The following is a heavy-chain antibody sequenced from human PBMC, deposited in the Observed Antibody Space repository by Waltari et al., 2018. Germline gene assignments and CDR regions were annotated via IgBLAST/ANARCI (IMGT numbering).Heavy chain of an antibody. V-gene: IGHV3-21*01. Sequence: EVQLVESGGGLVKPGGSLRLSCAASGLPFSSSSMNWVRQAPGKGLEWVSSISSSSSYIYYADSVKGRFTISRDNAKNSLYLQMNSLRAEDTAVYYCARSGSGWSDYWGQGTLVTVSS. J-gene: IGHJ4*02. CDR1: GLPFSSSS. CDR2: ISSSSSYI. CDR3: ARSGSGWSDY. D-gene: IGHD6-19*01.